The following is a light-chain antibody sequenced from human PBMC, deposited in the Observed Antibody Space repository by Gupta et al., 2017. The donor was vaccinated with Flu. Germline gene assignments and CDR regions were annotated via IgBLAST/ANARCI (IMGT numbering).Light chain of an antibody. CDR1: NIGSYS. CDR2: DET. V-gene: IGLV3-21*02. J-gene: IGLJ3*02. Sequence: SYVLTQPPSVSVAPGQTAAISCGGDNIGSYSVHWYQQKPGQAPVVVVYDETKRPSGIPERFSCSNSGSTATLTITRVEAGDEADYYCQVWDSFGDQSWVFGGGTKLTVL. CDR3: QVWDSFGDQSWV.